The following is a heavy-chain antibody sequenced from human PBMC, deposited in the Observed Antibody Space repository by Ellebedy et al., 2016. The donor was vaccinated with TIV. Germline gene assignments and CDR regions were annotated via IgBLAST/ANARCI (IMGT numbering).Heavy chain of an antibody. CDR3: ARDLRMFSYYFDS. J-gene: IGHJ4*02. CDR1: GFVFGQKG. CDR2: TSYDGRES. D-gene: IGHD3-10*02. V-gene: IGHV3-30*03. Sequence: GESLKISXVASGFVFGQKGMHWVRQAPGKGLEWVAATSYDGRESSYADAVKGRFTISKDILKRTLYLQMNSLKVEDTAVYYCARDLRMFSYYFDSWGQGTLVTVS.